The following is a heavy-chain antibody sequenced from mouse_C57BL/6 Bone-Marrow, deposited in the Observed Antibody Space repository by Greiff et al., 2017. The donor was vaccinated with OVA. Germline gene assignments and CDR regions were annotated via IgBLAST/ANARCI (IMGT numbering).Heavy chain of an antibody. V-gene: IGHV2-3*01. CDR1: GFSLTSYG. Sequence: VMLVESGPGLVAPSQSLSITCTVSGFSLTSYGVSWVRQPPGKGLEWLGVIWGDGSTNYHSAPISRLSISKDNSKSQVFLKLHSLQTDDTATYYCAKVYYDYGGGYWYFDVWGTGTTVTVSS. D-gene: IGHD2-4*01. CDR3: AKVYYDYGGGYWYFDV. CDR2: IWGDGST. J-gene: IGHJ1*03.